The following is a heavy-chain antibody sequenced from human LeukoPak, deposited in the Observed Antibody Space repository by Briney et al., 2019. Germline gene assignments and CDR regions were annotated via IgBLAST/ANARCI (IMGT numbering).Heavy chain of an antibody. CDR1: GGTFSSYA. J-gene: IGHJ4*02. CDR3: ARDREEYSSSSGAFGY. CDR2: IIPIFGTA. V-gene: IGHV1-69*05. D-gene: IGHD6-6*01. Sequence: SVKVSCKASGGTFSSYAISWVRQAPGQGLEWMGGIIPIFGTANYAQKFQGRVTITTDESTSTAYMELSSLRSEDTAVYYCARDREEYSSSSGAFGYWGQGTLVTVSS.